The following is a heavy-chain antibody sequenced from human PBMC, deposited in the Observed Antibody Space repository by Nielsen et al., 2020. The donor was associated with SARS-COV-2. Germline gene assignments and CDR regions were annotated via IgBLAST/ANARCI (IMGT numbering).Heavy chain of an antibody. CDR2: IGWNSGSI. CDR1: GFTFDDYA. Sequence: SLKISCAASGFTFDDYAMHWVRQAPGKGLEWVSGIGWNSGSIGYADSVKGRFTISRDNAKNSLYLQMNSLRAEDTALYYCASPGLLDAFDIWGQGTMVTVSS. J-gene: IGHJ3*02. D-gene: IGHD1-26*01. CDR3: ASPGLLDAFDI. V-gene: IGHV3-9*01.